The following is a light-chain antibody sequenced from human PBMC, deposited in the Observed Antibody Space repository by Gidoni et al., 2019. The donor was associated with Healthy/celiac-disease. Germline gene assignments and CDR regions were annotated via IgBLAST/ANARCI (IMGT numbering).Light chain of an antibody. CDR3: QQYNSYWVT. CDR2: KAS. V-gene: IGKV1-5*03. J-gene: IGKJ1*01. CDR1: QSISSW. Sequence: DIQMTQTPSTLSASVGDRVTITCRASQSISSWLAWYQQKPGKAPKLLIYKASSLESGVPSRFSGSGAGTEFTLTISSLQPDDFATYYCQQYNSYWVTFXXXTKVEIK.